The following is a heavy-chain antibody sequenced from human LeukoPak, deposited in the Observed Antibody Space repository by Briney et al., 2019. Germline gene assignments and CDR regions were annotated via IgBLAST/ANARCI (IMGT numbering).Heavy chain of an antibody. CDR2: ISYDGSNK. J-gene: IGHJ2*01. CDR1: GFTFSSYG. V-gene: IGHV3-30*18. Sequence: GRALRLSCAASGFTFSSYGMHWVRQAPGKGLEWVAVISYDGSNKYNADSVRGGVTISRDNSKNTLYLQMNTLRAEDTAVYYCAKRRYGDHTPSFDLWGRGTLVTVSS. D-gene: IGHD4-17*01. CDR3: AKRRYGDHTPSFDL.